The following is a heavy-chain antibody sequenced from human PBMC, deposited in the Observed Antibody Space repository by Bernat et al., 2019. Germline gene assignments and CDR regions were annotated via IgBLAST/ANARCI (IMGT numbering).Heavy chain of an antibody. D-gene: IGHD6-19*01. J-gene: IGHJ3*02. CDR1: GFIFSNYG. CDR2: ISYDGSGK. CDR3: AKEGCGWTPDSFVI. V-gene: IGHV3-30*18. Sequence: QVQVVESGGGVVLPGRSLRLSCAASGFIFSNYGMNWVRQGPGKGLEWVAVISYDGSGKYYADSVKGRFTISRDNSKNMLYLQMNSLRAEDTAVYYCAKEGCGWTPDSFVIWGQGTMVTVSS.